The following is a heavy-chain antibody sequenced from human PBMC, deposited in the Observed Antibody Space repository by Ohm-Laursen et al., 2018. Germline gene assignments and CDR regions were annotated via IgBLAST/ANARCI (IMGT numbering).Heavy chain of an antibody. Sequence: SETLSLTCAVSGGSISSTSYYWGWIRQPPGKGLEWIGSIYYTGSTYFNPSLQSRVTISVDTSKNQFSLNLSSVTAADTAMYYCARKTDWNHYYLDYWGQGTLVTVSS. CDR2: IYYTGST. CDR1: GGSISSTSYY. V-gene: IGHV4-39*01. D-gene: IGHD1-1*01. J-gene: IGHJ4*02. CDR3: ARKTDWNHYYLDY.